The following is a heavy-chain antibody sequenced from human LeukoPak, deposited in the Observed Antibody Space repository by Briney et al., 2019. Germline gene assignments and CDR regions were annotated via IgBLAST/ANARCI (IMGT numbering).Heavy chain of an antibody. CDR1: GGSISSSTYN. CDR3: ASQPYYESSGYYFY. J-gene: IGHJ4*02. CDR2: IYNSGST. Sequence: SETLSLTCTVSGGSISSSTYNWGWIRQPPGKGLEWIGSIYNSGSTFYNPSLKSRATISIDTSKNQFSLRLSSVTAADTAIYYCASQPYYESSGYYFYWGQGTLVTVSS. D-gene: IGHD3-22*01. V-gene: IGHV4-39*01.